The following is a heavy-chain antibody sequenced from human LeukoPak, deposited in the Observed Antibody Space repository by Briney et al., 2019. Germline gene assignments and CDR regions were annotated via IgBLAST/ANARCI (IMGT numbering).Heavy chain of an antibody. Sequence: RTSQTLSLTCAVSGGSISSGGYSWSWIRQPPGKGLEWIGYIYHSGSTYYNPSLKSRVTISVDRSKNQFSLKLSSATAADTAVYYCARYGDYVSEDWFDPWGQGTLVTVSS. D-gene: IGHD4-17*01. V-gene: IGHV4-30-2*01. CDR3: ARYGDYVSEDWFDP. CDR1: GGSISSGGYS. J-gene: IGHJ5*02. CDR2: IYHSGST.